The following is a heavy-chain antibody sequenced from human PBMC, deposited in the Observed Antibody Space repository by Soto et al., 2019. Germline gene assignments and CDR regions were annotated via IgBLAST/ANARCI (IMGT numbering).Heavy chain of an antibody. D-gene: IGHD3-9*01. V-gene: IGHV3-11*01. CDR2: ISSGGGTI. CDR3: ARLLTGYIAY. Sequence: LRLSCAASGFTFSDYYMTWIRQSPGKGLEWVSYISSGGGTIFYADSVKGRFIISRDNAKNSLFLQMNDLRAEDTAVYYCARLLTGYIAYWGQGTLVTVSS. CDR1: GFTFSDYY. J-gene: IGHJ4*02.